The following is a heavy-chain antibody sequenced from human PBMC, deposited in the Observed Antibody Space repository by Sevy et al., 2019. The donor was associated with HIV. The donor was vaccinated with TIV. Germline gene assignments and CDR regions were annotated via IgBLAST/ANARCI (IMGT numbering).Heavy chain of an antibody. J-gene: IGHJ4*02. CDR1: GYSFTIYW. V-gene: IGHV5-51*01. Sequence: GESLKISCKGSGYSFTIYWIAWVRQMPGKGLEWMGIIYPGDSDTRYSPSFQGQVTISADKSISTAYLQWSSLKASDTAMYYYARGYYGSGTYFDYWGQGTLVTVSS. CDR3: ARGYYGSGTYFDY. CDR2: IYPGDSDT. D-gene: IGHD3-10*01.